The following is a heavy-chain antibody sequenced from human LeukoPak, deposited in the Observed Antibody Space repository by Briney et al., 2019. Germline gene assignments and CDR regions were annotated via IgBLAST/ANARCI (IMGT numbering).Heavy chain of an antibody. Sequence: ASVKVSCKTSGYTFTSFGISWVRQAPGQGLEWMGWINTYNGNTIYTEKLQGRVTMTTDTSTSTAYMELRSLRSDDTAVYYCARDSSYPDYYCYYGIDVWGQGTTVTVSS. V-gene: IGHV1-18*01. CDR2: INTYNGNT. CDR1: GYTFTSFG. J-gene: IGHJ6*01. CDR3: ARDSSYPDYYCYYGIDV.